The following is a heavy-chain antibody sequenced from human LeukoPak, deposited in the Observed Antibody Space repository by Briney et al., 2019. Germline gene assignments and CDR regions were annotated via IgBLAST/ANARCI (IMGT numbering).Heavy chain of an antibody. V-gene: IGHV1-69*13. D-gene: IGHD3-22*01. CDR3: ARERAYYYDSSRYYGMDV. J-gene: IGHJ6*02. CDR1: GGTFSSYA. Sequence: SVKVSCKASGGTFSSYAISWVRQAPGQGLEWMGGIIPIFGTANYAQKLQGRVTITADESTSTAYMELSSLRSEDTAVYYCARERAYYYDSSRYYGMDVWGQGTTVTVSS. CDR2: IIPIFGTA.